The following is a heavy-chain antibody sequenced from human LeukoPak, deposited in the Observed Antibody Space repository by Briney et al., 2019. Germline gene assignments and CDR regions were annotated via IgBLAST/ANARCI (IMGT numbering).Heavy chain of an antibody. J-gene: IGHJ4*02. CDR3: ARARWFRYFDY. CDR2: INPSGGSR. V-gene: IGHV1-46*01. CDR1: GYTFTSYY. Sequence: ASVKVSCKASGYTFTSYYMHWVRQAPGQGLEWMGIINPSGGSRSYAQKFQGRVTMTRDTSTSTVYMELSSLRSEDTAVYYCARARWFRYFDYWGQGTLVTVSS. D-gene: IGHD3-10*01.